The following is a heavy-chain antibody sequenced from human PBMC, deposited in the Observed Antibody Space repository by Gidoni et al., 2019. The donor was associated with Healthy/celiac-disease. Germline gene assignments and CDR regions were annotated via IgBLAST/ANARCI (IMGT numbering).Heavy chain of an antibody. D-gene: IGHD6-19*01. V-gene: IGHV1-2*04. CDR1: GYTFTGYY. CDR2: INPNSGGT. J-gene: IGHJ5*02. Sequence: QVQLVQSGAEVKKPGASVKVSCKDSGYTFTGYYMHWVRQAPGQGLEWMGWINPNSGGTNYAQKFQGWVTMTRDTSISTAYMELSRLRSDDTAVYYCARAGGTGSYSSGWYWFDPWGQGTLVTVSS. CDR3: ARAGGTGSYSSGWYWFDP.